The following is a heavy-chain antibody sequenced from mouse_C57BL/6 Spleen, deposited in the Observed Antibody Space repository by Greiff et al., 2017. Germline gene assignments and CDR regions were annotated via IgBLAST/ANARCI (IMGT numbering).Heavy chain of an antibody. CDR2: INYDGSST. J-gene: IGHJ2*01. D-gene: IGHD2-2*01. Sequence: EVQLVESEGGLVQPGSSMKLSCTASGFTFSDYYMAWVRQVPEKGLEWVANINYDGSSTYYLDSLKSRFIISRDNAKNILYLQMSSLKSEDTATYYCARVGYYGYDEFDYWGQGTTLTVSS. V-gene: IGHV5-16*01. CDR3: ARVGYYGYDEFDY. CDR1: GFTFSDYY.